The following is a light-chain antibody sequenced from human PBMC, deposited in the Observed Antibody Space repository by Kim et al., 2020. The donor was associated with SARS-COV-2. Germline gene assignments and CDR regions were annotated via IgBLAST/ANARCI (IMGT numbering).Light chain of an antibody. J-gene: IGKJ1*01. CDR2: AAS. V-gene: IGKV1-27*01. Sequence: DIQMTQSPSSLSASVGDRVTITCRASQGISNYSAWYQQKPGKVPKLLIYAASALQSGIPSRFSGSGSGTDFTLTISSLQPEDVATYFCEKYNRAPWTFGQGTKVDIK. CDR1: QGISNY. CDR3: EKYNRAPWT.